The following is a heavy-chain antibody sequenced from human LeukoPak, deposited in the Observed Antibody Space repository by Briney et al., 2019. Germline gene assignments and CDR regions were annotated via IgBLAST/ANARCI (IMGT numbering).Heavy chain of an antibody. CDR2: ISTASNH. D-gene: IGHD7-27*01. Sequence: PGGSLTLSCAASGFTVRSYDMHWVRQVAGKGLEGVSAISTASNHQYAASVQGRFTIFRANAENSMCLQMNGLSAEDSAVYYWARELGIECYCYFDLWGRGTLVTVSS. CDR1: GFTVRSYD. V-gene: IGHV3-13*05. CDR3: ARELGIECYCYFDL. J-gene: IGHJ2*01.